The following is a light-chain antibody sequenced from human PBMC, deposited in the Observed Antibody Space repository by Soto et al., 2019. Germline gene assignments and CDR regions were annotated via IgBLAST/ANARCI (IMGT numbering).Light chain of an antibody. J-gene: IGKJ3*01. Sequence: EIVLTQSPGTLSLSPGERATLSCRASQSFSSSYLAWYQQKPGQAPRLLIYGASSRATGIPDRFSGSGSVTNFTLTTSSLETEDFAVYSSQQFGSSLFTLRPGTKVDV. V-gene: IGKV3-20*01. CDR3: QQFGSSLFT. CDR2: GAS. CDR1: QSFSSSY.